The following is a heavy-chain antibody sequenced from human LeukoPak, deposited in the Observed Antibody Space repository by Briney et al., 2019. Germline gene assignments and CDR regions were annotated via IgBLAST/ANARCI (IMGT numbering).Heavy chain of an antibody. Sequence: GGSLRLSCAASGFTVSSNYMSWVRQAPGKGLEWVSVIYSGGSTYYADSVKGRFTISRDNSKNTLYLQMNSLRAEDTAVYYCAREHTVVTTQNDYYYYMAVWGKGTTVTVSS. CDR3: AREHTVVTTQNDYYYYMAV. V-gene: IGHV3-53*01. D-gene: IGHD4-23*01. CDR2: IYSGGST. J-gene: IGHJ6*03. CDR1: GFTVSSNY.